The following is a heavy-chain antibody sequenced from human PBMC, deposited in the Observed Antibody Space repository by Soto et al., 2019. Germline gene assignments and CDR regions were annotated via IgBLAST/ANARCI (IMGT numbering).Heavy chain of an antibody. D-gene: IGHD2-21*01. J-gene: IGHJ5*02. CDR3: ARDNGLAGSFDP. CDR1: GFTFSTYS. Sequence: EVQLVESGGGLAQPGGSLRLSCAASGFTFSTYSMNWVRQAPGKGLEWVSYISYTSSTIYYADSVKGRFTISRDNAKNSLFLQMHSLRDEETAVYYCARDNGLAGSFDPWGQGTLVTVSS. V-gene: IGHV3-48*02. CDR2: ISYTSSTI.